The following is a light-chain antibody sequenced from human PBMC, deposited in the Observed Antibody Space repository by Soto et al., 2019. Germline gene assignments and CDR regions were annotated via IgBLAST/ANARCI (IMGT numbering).Light chain of an antibody. CDR3: QHCDYLPI. CDR1: QSLSDY. J-gene: IGKJ3*01. CDR2: GAS. Sequence: DIQMTQSPSSLSADVGDRVTITCRASQSLSDYLNWYQQKPGKAPNLLIHGASTLQSGVPSRFSGGGSGTEFTLTISSLQPEDFATYYCQHCDYLPIFGPGTTVDFK. V-gene: IGKV1-39*01.